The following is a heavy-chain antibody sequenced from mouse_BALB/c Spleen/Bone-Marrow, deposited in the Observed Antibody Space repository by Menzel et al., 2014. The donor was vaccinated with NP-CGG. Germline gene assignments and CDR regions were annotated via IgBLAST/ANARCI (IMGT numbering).Heavy chain of an antibody. CDR3: ATEDGDCFDY. J-gene: IGHJ2*02. D-gene: IGHD2-13*01. CDR2: ISYNSST. V-gene: IGHV3-8*02. CDR1: GDSITSGY. Sequence: EVKLQESGPSLVKPSQTLSLTCTVTGDSITSGYWNCIRKSPPKKIEDMRYISYNSSTNSNPSLKNRITFTRHTSKNQFLLQLNSATEEDTAKYYGATEDGDCFDYWGQGTSLTVSS.